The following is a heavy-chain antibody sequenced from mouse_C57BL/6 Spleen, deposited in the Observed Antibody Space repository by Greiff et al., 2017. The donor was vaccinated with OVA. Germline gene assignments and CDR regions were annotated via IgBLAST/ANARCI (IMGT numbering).Heavy chain of an antibody. Sequence: EVKLQESGPGMVKPSQSLSLTCTVTGYSITSGYDWHWIRHFPGNKLEWMGYISYSGSTNYNPSLKSRISITHDTSKNHFFLKLNSVTTEDTATYYCARDYDYDGGFDVWGTGTTVTVSS. CDR2: ISYSGST. V-gene: IGHV3-1*01. CDR1: GYSITSGYD. D-gene: IGHD2-4*01. CDR3: ARDYDYDGGFDV. J-gene: IGHJ1*03.